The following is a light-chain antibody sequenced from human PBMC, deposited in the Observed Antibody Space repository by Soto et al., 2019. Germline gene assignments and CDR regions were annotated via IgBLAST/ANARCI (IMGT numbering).Light chain of an antibody. CDR3: QQYGSSGT. CDR2: GAS. V-gene: IGKV3-20*01. CDR1: QSVSNNY. Sequence: ILMTQSPATLSVSPWESATLSCRASQSVSNNYLAWYQQKPGQAPRLLIYGASNRATGIPDRFSGSGSGTDFTLTISRLEPEDFAVYYCQQYGSSGTFGQGTKVDIK. J-gene: IGKJ1*01.